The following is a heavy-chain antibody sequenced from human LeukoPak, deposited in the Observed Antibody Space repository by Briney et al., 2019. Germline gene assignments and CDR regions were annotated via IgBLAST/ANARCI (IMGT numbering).Heavy chain of an antibody. CDR3: AKDPYSSGPYNWFDP. CDR2: ISGSGGST. J-gene: IGHJ5*02. CDR1: GFTFSSYA. V-gene: IGHV3-23*01. D-gene: IGHD6-19*01. Sequence: GGSLRLSCAASGFTFSSYAMSWVRQAPGKGLEWVSAISGSGGSTYYADSVKGRFTISRDNSKNTLYLQMNRLRAEDTAVYYCAKDPYSSGPYNWFDPWGQGTLVTVSS.